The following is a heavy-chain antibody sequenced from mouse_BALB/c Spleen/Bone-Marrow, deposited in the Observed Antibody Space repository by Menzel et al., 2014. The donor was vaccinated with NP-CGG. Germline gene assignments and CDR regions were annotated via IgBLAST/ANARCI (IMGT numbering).Heavy chain of an antibody. CDR3: VRQNYDYAWFAY. Sequence: EVKLVESGGGLVQPKGSLKLSCAASGFTFNTYAMNWVRQAPGKGLEWVARIRSKSNNYATYYADSVKDRFTISRDDSQSMLYLQMNNLKTEDTAMYYCVRQNYDYAWFAYWGQGTLVTVPA. D-gene: IGHD2-4*01. V-gene: IGHV10-1*02. CDR1: GFTFNTYA. CDR2: IRSKSNNYAT. J-gene: IGHJ3*01.